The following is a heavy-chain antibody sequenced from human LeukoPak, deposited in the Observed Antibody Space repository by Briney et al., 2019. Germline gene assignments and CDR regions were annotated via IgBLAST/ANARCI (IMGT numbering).Heavy chain of an antibody. CDR2: ISTSGSTI. D-gene: IGHD4-17*01. V-gene: IGHV3-48*03. Sequence: PGGSLRLSCAASGFTLSSYEMTWVRQAPGKGLEWVSYISTSGSTIYYADSVKGRFTISRDNAKNSLYLQMNSLRAEDTAVYYCARLGLGMTTVTFDYWGQGTLVTVSS. CDR1: GFTLSSYE. J-gene: IGHJ4*02. CDR3: ARLGLGMTTVTFDY.